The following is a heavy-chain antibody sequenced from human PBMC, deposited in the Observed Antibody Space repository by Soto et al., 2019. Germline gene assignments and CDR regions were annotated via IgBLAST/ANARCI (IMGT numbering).Heavy chain of an antibody. D-gene: IGHD3-22*01. CDR2: IYYGGTT. V-gene: IGHV4-59*01. Sequence: SETLSLTCTVSGGSISPYYWTWVRQPPGKGLEWIGYIYYGGTTSYNPSLMSRVIISVDTAKNQFSLSLSSVTAADTAVYYCTGAYYDINGYSLDPWGQGTSVTVYS. J-gene: IGHJ5*02. CDR1: GGSISPYY. CDR3: TGAYYDINGYSLDP.